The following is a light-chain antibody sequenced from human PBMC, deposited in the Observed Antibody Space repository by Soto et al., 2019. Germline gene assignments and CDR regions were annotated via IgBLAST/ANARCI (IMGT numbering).Light chain of an antibody. J-gene: IGLJ1*01. V-gene: IGLV1-40*01. CDR1: SSNIGAGYD. CDR3: QSYDSSLSGSGV. CDR2: GNS. Sequence: QSVLTQPPSVSGAPGQRVTISCTGSSSNIGAGYDVHWYQQLPGTAPKLLIYGNSNRPSGVPDRFSGSKSGTSASLAITGLLAEDEADYYCQSYDSSLSGSGVFGTVTKLTVL.